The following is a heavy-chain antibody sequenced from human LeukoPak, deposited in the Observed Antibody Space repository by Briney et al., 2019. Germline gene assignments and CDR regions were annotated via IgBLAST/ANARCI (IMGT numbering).Heavy chain of an antibody. CDR2: ISGSGDRK. Sequence: PGVSLRLSCASSGFTFSSFAMRWVRQAPGKGLEWVSSISGSGDRKYYADSAKGRFTISRDNSKNTLYLQMNSLRAEDTAVYYCAKDGIAMTVDYWGQGTLVTVSS. J-gene: IGHJ4*02. CDR3: AKDGIAMTVDY. D-gene: IGHD2-21*01. CDR1: GFTFSSFA. V-gene: IGHV3-23*01.